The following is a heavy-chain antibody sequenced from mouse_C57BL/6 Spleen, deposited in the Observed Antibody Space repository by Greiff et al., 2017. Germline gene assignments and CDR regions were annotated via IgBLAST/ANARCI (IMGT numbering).Heavy chain of an antibody. CDR1: GFTINDYY. Sequence: VQLQQSGAELVKPGASVKLSCTASGFTINDYYMHWVKQTPEQGLEWIGRIAPEAGETKYAPKFQGKATITADTSSNTAYLQLSSLTSEDTAVYYCARSPDSSSHWYFDVWGKGTTVTVSA. CDR2: IAPEAGET. D-gene: IGHD1-1*01. CDR3: ARSPDSSSHWYFDV. J-gene: IGHJ1*03. V-gene: IGHV14-2*01.